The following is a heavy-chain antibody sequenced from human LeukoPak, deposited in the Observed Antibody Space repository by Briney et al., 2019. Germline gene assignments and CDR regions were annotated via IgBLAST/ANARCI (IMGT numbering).Heavy chain of an antibody. J-gene: IGHJ3*02. D-gene: IGHD2-21*02. CDR2: ISSSSSYI. Sequence: GGSLRLSCAASGFTFSSYAMSWVRQAPGKGLEWVSSISSSSSYIYYADSVKGRFTISRDNAKNSLYLQMNSLRAEDTAVYYCARDPTYCGGDCYSARDIWGQGTMVTVSS. CDR1: GFTFSSYA. CDR3: ARDPTYCGGDCYSARDI. V-gene: IGHV3-21*01.